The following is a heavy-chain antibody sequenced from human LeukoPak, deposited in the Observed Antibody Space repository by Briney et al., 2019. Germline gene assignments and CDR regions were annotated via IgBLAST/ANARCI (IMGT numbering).Heavy chain of an antibody. CDR2: FDPEDGET. CDR3: AGTLGYCSSTSCQRAFDI. CDR1: GYTLTELS. D-gene: IGHD2-2*01. Sequence: ASVKVSCKVSGYTLTELSMHWVRQAPGKGLEWMGGFDPEDGETIYAQKFQGRVTITADESTSTAYMELSSLRSEDTAVYYYAGTLGYCSSTSCQRAFDIWGQGTMVTVSS. V-gene: IGHV1-24*01. J-gene: IGHJ3*02.